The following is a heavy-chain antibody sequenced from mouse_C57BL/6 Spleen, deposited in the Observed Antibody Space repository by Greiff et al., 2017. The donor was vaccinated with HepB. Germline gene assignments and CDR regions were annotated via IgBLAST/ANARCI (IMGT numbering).Heavy chain of an antibody. CDR3: ARGGYYDGAWFAY. V-gene: IGHV1-61*01. CDR2: ISPSDSET. D-gene: IGHD1-1*01. Sequence: QVQLQQPGAELVRPGSSVKLSCKASGYTFTSYWMDWVKQRPGQGLEWIGNISPSDSETHYNQKFKDKATLTVDKSSSTAYMQLSSLTSEDSAVYYCARGGYYDGAWFAYWGQGTLVTVSA. CDR1: GYTFTSYW. J-gene: IGHJ3*01.